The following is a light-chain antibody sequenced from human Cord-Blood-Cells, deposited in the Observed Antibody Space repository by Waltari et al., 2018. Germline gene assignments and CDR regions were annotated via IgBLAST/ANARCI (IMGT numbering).Light chain of an antibody. Sequence: QSALTQPASVSGSPGQSIPISCPGTTSDVGGNNYVSWYQQHPGKPPKLVIYDVSNRPSGVSNRFSGSKSGNTASLTISGLQAEDEADYYCSSYTSSSTLVVFGGGTKLTVL. J-gene: IGLJ2*01. V-gene: IGLV2-14*01. CDR1: TSDVGGNNY. CDR3: SSYTSSSTLVV. CDR2: DVS.